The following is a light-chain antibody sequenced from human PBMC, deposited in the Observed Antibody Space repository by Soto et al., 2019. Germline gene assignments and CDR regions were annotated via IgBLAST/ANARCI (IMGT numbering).Light chain of an antibody. CDR2: DVS. CDR1: SSDIAAYNF. CDR3: SSYTDSRTVI. J-gene: IGLJ2*01. V-gene: IGLV2-14*03. Sequence: QSALTQPASVSGSPGQSITISCTGTSSDIAAYNFVSWYQQHPGQAPKLLIYDVSDRPSGVSDRFSGSKSGNTASLTISGLQAEDEGDYYCSSYTDSRTVIFGGGTKVTVL.